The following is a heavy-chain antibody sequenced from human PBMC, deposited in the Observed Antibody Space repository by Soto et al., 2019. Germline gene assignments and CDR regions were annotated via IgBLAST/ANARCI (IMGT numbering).Heavy chain of an antibody. Sequence: QVQLVQSAAEVREPGASVKVSCKASGYTFNRYAMHWVRQAPGQSLEWMGWINAGSGTSVYSEKFLGRVSFNRDTSASTAYMELRSLGSGDTAVYYCARERGNSGTFDYWGQGTLVTVS. CDR1: GYTFNRYA. CDR2: INAGSGTS. V-gene: IGHV1-3*01. J-gene: IGHJ4*01. D-gene: IGHD1-1*01. CDR3: ARERGNSGTFDY.